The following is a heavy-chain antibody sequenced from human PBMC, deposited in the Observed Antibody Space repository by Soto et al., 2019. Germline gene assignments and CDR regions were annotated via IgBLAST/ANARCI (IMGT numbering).Heavy chain of an antibody. CDR3: ARGTPITIFGVVMRGYMDV. D-gene: IGHD3-3*01. J-gene: IGHJ6*03. CDR1: GGYFSGYY. CDR2: INHSGST. V-gene: IGHV4-34*01. Sequence: PSETLSLTCAVYGGYFSGYYWSWIRQPPGKGLEWIGEINHSGSTNYNPSLKSRVTISVDTSKNQFSLKLSSVTAADTAVYYCARGTPITIFGVVMRGYMDVWGKGTTVTVSS.